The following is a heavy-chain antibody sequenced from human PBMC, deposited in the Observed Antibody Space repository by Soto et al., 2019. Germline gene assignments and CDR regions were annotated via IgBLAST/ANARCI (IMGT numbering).Heavy chain of an antibody. V-gene: IGHV3-53*01. J-gene: IGHJ3*02. CDR2: IYSGGST. CDR3: ARVSDGENAFDI. Sequence: LRLSCAASGVTVSSNYMCWVRQAPGKGLEWVSVIYSGGSTYYADSVRGRLTIARDNSKNTLYLQMNRLRAEYTAVYYCARVSDGENAFDIWGKWKMVTVTS. CDR1: GVTVSSNY.